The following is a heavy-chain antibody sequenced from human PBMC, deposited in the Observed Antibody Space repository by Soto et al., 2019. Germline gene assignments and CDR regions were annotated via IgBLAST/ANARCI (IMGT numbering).Heavy chain of an antibody. Sequence: GGSLRLSCAASGFTFSSYSMNWVRQAPGKGLEWVSYISSSSSTIYYADSVKGRFTISRDNAKNSLYLQMNSLRAEDTAVYYCARDGTYYFWCGYYLSVFYYCAQGTLVTVSS. J-gene: IGHJ4*02. CDR3: ARDGTYYFWCGYYLSVFYY. CDR2: ISSSSSTI. D-gene: IGHD3-3*01. CDR1: GFTFSSYS. V-gene: IGHV3-48*01.